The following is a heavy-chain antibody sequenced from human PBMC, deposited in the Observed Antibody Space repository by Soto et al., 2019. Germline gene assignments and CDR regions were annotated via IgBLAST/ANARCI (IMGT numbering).Heavy chain of an antibody. Sequence: QVQLVESGGGLVKPGGSLRLSCAASGFTFSDYYMSWIRQAPGKGLEWVSYISSSSSYTNYADSVKGRFTISRDNAKNSLYLQMNSLRAEDTAVYYCAREAVAGFSYFDYWGQGTLVTVSS. J-gene: IGHJ4*02. CDR1: GFTFSDYY. V-gene: IGHV3-11*06. CDR2: ISSSSSYT. CDR3: AREAVAGFSYFDY. D-gene: IGHD6-19*01.